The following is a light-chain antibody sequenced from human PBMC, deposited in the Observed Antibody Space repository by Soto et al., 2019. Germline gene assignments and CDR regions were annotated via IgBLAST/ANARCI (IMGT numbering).Light chain of an antibody. Sequence: QSVLIQPASVSGSAGQSITISCTGTSSDVGGFEYVSWYQHQPGKAPKLIIYDVTKRPSGVSNRFSGSKSGNTASLTISGIQAEDEGDYYCGSITRSSTSVFGTGTKVTVL. CDR1: SSDVGGFEY. J-gene: IGLJ1*01. CDR3: GSITRSSTSV. V-gene: IGLV2-14*01. CDR2: DVT.